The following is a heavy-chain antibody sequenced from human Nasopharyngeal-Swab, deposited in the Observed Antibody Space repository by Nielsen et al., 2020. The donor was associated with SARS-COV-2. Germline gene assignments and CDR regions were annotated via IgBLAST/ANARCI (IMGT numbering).Heavy chain of an antibody. J-gene: IGHJ4*02. D-gene: IGHD2-2*01. CDR2: IYSDDST. Sequence: VRQAPGKGLEWVSVIYSDDSTYYADSVKGRFTISRDNSKNTLYLQMNSLRAEDAAVYHCARDGGSYHLGAFDYWGQGTLVTVSS. V-gene: IGHV3-66*01. CDR3: ARDGGSYHLGAFDY.